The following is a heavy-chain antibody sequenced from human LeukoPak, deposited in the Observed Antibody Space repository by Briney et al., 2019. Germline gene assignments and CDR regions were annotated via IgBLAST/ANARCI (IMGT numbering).Heavy chain of an antibody. J-gene: IGHJ4*02. V-gene: IGHV3-23*01. CDR2: ISGSGGST. CDR1: GFTFSSYA. Sequence: GGSLRLSCAASGFTFSSYAMSWVRQAPGKGLEWVSAISGSGGSTYYADSVKGRFTISRDNAKNSLYLQMNSLRAEDTAVYYCASPKRLYGDYIFDYWGQGTLVTVSS. D-gene: IGHD4-17*01. CDR3: ASPKRLYGDYIFDY.